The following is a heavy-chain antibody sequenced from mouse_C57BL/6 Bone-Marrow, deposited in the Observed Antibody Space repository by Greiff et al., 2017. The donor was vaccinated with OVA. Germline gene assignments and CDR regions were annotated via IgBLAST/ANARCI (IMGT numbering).Heavy chain of an antibody. CDR1: GFNIKNNY. D-gene: IGHD2-3*01. V-gene: IGHV14-3*01. CDR2: IDPANGNT. Sequence: VQLQQSVAELVRPGASVKLSCTASGFNIKNNYMHWVKQRPEQGLEWIGRIDPANGNTKYAPKFQGKATITADTSSNTAYLQLSSLTSEDTAIYYCANLDGSGAYWGQGTLVTVSA. CDR3: ANLDGSGAY. J-gene: IGHJ3*01.